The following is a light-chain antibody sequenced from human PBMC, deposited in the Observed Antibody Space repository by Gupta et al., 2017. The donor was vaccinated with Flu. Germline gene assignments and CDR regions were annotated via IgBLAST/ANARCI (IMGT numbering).Light chain of an antibody. CDR2: EVS. CDR3: SSYTSSSTLDV. CDR1: SSDVGGYNY. V-gene: IGLV2-14*01. Sequence: QSALTQPASVSGSPGQSITISCTGTSSDVGGYNYVSWYQQPPGKAPKLMIYEVSNRPSGVANRFSGSKSCNTASLTISGLQAEDEADYYCSSYTSSSTLDVFGGGTKLTVL. J-gene: IGLJ3*02.